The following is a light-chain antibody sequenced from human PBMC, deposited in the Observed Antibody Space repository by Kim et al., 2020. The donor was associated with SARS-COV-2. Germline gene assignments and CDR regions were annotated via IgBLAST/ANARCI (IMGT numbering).Light chain of an antibody. CDR3: QQYGSSPLT. CDR2: GAA. V-gene: IGKV3-20*01. J-gene: IGKJ4*01. Sequence: SPGEGATPSCRASQTVSLNYVAWYQQKPGQAPRLLISGAATRAPDIPDRFSGSGSGTGFTLTISRLEPDDFAMYYCQQYGSSPLTFGGGTKVDIK. CDR1: QTVSLNY.